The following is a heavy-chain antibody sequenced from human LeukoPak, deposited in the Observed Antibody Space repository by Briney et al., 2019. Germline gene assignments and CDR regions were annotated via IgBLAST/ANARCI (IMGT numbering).Heavy chain of an antibody. Sequence: ASVKVSCKASGYTFTGYYMHWVRQAPGQGLEWMGWINPNSGGTNYAQKFQGRVTMTRDTSISTAYMELSRLRSDDTAVYHCARSRSRDCSSTSCYSYGLDYWGQGTLVTVSS. D-gene: IGHD2-2*01. V-gene: IGHV1-2*02. CDR3: ARSRSRDCSSTSCYSYGLDY. CDR2: INPNSGGT. CDR1: GYTFTGYY. J-gene: IGHJ4*02.